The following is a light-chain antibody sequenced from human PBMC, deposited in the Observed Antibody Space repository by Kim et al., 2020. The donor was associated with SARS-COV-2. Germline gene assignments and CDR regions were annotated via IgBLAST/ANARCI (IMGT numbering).Light chain of an antibody. Sequence: ASVGDRVTITCRASQGINSNLAGFQQKPGKAPKSLIYDASSLQSGVPSKFSGSGSGTDFTLTINSLQPEDFATYYCQQYKSYPLTFGGGTKVDIK. J-gene: IGKJ4*01. CDR1: QGINSN. CDR3: QQYKSYPLT. CDR2: DAS. V-gene: IGKV1-16*02.